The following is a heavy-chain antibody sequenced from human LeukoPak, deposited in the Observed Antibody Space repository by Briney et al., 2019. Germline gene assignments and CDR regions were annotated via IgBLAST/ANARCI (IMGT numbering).Heavy chain of an antibody. D-gene: IGHD1-26*01. CDR2: INPNSGGT. CDR1: GYTFTGYY. J-gene: IGHJ4*02. Sequence: ASVKVSCKASGYTFTGYYMHWVRQAPGQGLEWMGWINPNSGGTNYAQKFQGWVTMTRDTSISTAYMELGRLRSDDTAVYYCAREAKTYYLDYWGQGTLVTVSS. V-gene: IGHV1-2*04. CDR3: AREAKTYYLDY.